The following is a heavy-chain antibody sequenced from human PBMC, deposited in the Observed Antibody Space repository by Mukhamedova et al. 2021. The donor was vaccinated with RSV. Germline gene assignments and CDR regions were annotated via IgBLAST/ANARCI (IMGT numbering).Heavy chain of an antibody. CDR3: ARVRTTIFGVVIHPDAFDI. J-gene: IGHJ3*02. Sequence: DSVKGRFTISRDNVKNSLYLQMNSLRAEDTAVYYCARVRTTIFGVVIHPDAFDIWGQGTVVTVSS. D-gene: IGHD3-3*01. V-gene: IGHV3-48*01.